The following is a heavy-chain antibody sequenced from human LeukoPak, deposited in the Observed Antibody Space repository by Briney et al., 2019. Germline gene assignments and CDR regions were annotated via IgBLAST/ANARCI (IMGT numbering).Heavy chain of an antibody. J-gene: IGHJ3*02. D-gene: IGHD1-26*01. V-gene: IGHV1-69*04. Sequence: GASVKVSCKASGGTFSSFAISWVRQAPGQGLEWMGRIIPILGIANYAQKFQGRVTITADESTSTAYMELSSLRSEDTAVYYCAREREVPSGSYPLGAFDIWGQGTMVTVSS. CDR2: IIPILGIA. CDR1: GGTFSSFA. CDR3: AREREVPSGSYPLGAFDI.